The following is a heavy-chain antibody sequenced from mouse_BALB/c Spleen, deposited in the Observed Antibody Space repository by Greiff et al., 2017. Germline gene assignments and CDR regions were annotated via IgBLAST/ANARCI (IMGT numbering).Heavy chain of an antibody. CDR2: ILPGSGST. CDR3: ARGEVTTATAWFAY. CDR1: GYTFSSYW. D-gene: IGHD1-2*01. V-gene: IGHV1-9*01. J-gene: IGHJ3*01. Sequence: QVQLQQSGAELMKPGASVKISCKATGYTFSSYWIEWVKQRPGHGLEWIGEILPGSGSTNYNEKFKGKATFTADTSSNTAYMQLSSLTSEDSAVYYCARGEVTTATAWFAYWGQGTLVTVSA.